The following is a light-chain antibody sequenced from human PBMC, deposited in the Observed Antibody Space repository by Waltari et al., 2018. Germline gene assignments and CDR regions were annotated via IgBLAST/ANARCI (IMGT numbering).Light chain of an antibody. V-gene: IGKV1-NL1*01. CDR1: QVISNS. J-gene: IGKJ3*01. CDR3: QQYHNTPFT. Sequence: DIQMTQSRPTLPPAVGDRLTITCRASQVISNSLAWFQKKAGKVPTLLLYAASRLESGAPSRFSGSGSGTDYTLTISSLQPEDFATYYCQQYHNTPFTFGPGTKVDIK. CDR2: AAS.